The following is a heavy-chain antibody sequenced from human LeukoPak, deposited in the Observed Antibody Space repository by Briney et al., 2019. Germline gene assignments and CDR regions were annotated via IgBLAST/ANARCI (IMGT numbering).Heavy chain of an antibody. J-gene: IGHJ4*02. CDR2: IYSDGST. D-gene: IGHD5-24*01. Sequence: PGGSLRLSCAACGFTVSSNYMSWVRQAPGKGLEWVSVIYSDGSTYYADSVKGRFTISRDNSKNTLYLQMNSLRTEDTAVYYCAREGDGYNFDYWGQGTLVTVSS. CDR1: GFTVSSNY. CDR3: AREGDGYNFDY. V-gene: IGHV3-53*01.